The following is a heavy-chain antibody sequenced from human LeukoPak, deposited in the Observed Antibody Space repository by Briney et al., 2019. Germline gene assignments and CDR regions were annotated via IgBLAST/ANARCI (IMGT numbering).Heavy chain of an antibody. Sequence: GGALRLSCTASGFTFGDYAMSWVRQAPGKGLEWVGFIRGKAYGGTTEYAASVKGRFTISRDDSKSIAYLQMNSLKTEDTAVYYCTRDRYISRVRADFYYWGQGTLVTVSS. CDR1: GFTFGDYA. V-gene: IGHV3-49*04. J-gene: IGHJ4*02. D-gene: IGHD6-13*01. CDR2: IRGKAYGGTT. CDR3: TRDRYISRVRADFYY.